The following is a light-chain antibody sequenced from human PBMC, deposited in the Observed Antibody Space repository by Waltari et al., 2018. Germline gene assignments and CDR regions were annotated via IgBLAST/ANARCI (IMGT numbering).Light chain of an antibody. CDR2: AAS. Sequence: DIQMTQSPSSLSASVEDRVTITCRASQNVDNYLNWYRQNSGRAPEVLIYAASSLQSGVPSRFSGSGSGTDFTLTITNLQPEDFATYFCQQFFSSPYTFGQGTKLEIK. CDR3: QQFFSSPYT. CDR1: QNVDNY. V-gene: IGKV1-39*01. J-gene: IGKJ2*01.